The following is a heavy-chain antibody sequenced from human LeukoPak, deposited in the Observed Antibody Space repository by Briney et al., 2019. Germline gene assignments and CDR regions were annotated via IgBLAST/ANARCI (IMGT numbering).Heavy chain of an antibody. J-gene: IGHJ2*01. Sequence: GGSLRLSCAASGFTFSTYWMHWVRQAPKKGLLWVSRINHDGSDTVYADSVKGRFTIPRDNAKNTLYLQMNSLRAEDTAVYYCARVYPGSGYWYFDLWGRGTLVTVSS. CDR1: GFTFSTYW. CDR2: INHDGSDT. CDR3: ARVYPGSGYWYFDL. D-gene: IGHD1-1*01. V-gene: IGHV3-74*01.